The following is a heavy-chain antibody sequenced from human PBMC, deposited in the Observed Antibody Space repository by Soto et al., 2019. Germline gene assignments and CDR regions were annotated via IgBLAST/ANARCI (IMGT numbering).Heavy chain of an antibody. CDR3: ADTRTIFGVAYT. D-gene: IGHD3-3*01. CDR1: GFTFSSYG. CDR2: ISYDGSNK. Sequence: GGSLRLSCAASGFTFSSYGMHWVRQAPGKGLEWVAVISYDGSNKYYADSVKGRFTISRDNSKNTLYLQMNSLRAEDTAVYYCADTRTIFGVAYTWGQGTLVTVSS. V-gene: IGHV3-30*03. J-gene: IGHJ5*02.